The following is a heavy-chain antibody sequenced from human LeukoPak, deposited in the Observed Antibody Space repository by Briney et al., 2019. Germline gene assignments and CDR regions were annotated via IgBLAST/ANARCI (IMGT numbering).Heavy chain of an antibody. CDR1: GYSISSGYY. CDR3: ARSLGYCSSTSCRRGVDY. V-gene: IGHV4-38-2*01. Sequence: SETLSLTCAVSGYSISSGYYWGWIRQPPGKGLEWIGSIYHSGSTYYNPSLKSRVTISVDTSKNQFSLKLSSVTAADTAVYYCARSLGYCSSTSCRRGVDYWGQGTLVTVSS. J-gene: IGHJ4*02. D-gene: IGHD2-2*01. CDR2: IYHSGST.